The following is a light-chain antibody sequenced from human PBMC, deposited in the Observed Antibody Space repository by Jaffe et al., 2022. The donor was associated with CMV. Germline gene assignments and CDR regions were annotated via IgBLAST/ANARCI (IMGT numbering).Light chain of an antibody. V-gene: IGKV1-17*03. CDR2: AAS. CDR1: RAIGNY. Sequence: DIQMTQSPSAMSASVGDRVTITCRASRAIGNYLAWFQQKPGRAPMRLIYAASSFHGGVPSKFSGSGSGTEFTLTISSLQPEDSATYYCLQHHSYPYTFGQGTKLEIK. CDR3: LQHHSYPYT. J-gene: IGKJ2*01.